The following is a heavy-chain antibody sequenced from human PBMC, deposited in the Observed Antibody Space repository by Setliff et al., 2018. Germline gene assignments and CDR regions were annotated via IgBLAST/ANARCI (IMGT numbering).Heavy chain of an antibody. V-gene: IGHV4-39*01. CDR2: IYYRGDT. D-gene: IGHD1-1*01. CDR1: GASLNSGTYY. CDR3: ARTGTYRYFDY. Sequence: LSLTCTVSGASLNSGTYYWGWIRQPPGKGLEWIGRIYYRGDTYYNASLKGRLTISVDMAQDQFSLRLTSVTAADTAVYYCARTGTYRYFDYWGQGALVTVSS. J-gene: IGHJ4*02.